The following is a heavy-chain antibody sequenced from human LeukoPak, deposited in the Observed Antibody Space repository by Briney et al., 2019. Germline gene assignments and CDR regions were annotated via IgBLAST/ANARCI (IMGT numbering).Heavy chain of an antibody. CDR3: ARDRGGNSFDF. Sequence: ASVKVSCKASGYTFTDSYMHWMRQAPGQGLEWMGWINPNSDTNYAQKFQGRVTMTRDTSISTADMELNSLTSDDTGVYYRARDRGGNSFDFWGQGTLVTVSS. CDR2: INPNSDT. CDR1: GYTFTDSY. V-gene: IGHV1-2*02. D-gene: IGHD4-23*01. J-gene: IGHJ4*02.